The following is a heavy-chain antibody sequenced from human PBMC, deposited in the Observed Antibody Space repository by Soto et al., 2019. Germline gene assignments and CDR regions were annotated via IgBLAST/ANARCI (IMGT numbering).Heavy chain of an antibody. CDR3: AADRYYDSSGYYNWFDP. D-gene: IGHD3-22*01. J-gene: IGHJ5*02. Sequence: GASVKVSCKASGFTFTSSAVQWVRQARGQRLEWIGWIVVGSGNTNYAQKFQERVTITRDMSTSTAYMELSSLRSEDTAVYYCAADRYYDSSGYYNWFDPWGQGILVTVSS. V-gene: IGHV1-58*01. CDR2: IVVGSGNT. CDR1: GFTFTSSA.